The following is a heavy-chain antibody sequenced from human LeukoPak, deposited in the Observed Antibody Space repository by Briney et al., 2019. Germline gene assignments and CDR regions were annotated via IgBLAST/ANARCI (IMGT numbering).Heavy chain of an antibody. CDR2: IKQDGSEK. Sequence: GGSLRLSCAASGFTFSSYSMNWVRQAPGKGLEWVANIKQDGSEKYYVDSVKGRFTISRDNAKNSLYLQMNSLRAEDTAVYYCARGTGGATDYWGQGTLVTVSS. CDR3: ARGTGGATDY. J-gene: IGHJ4*02. D-gene: IGHD1-26*01. V-gene: IGHV3-7*01. CDR1: GFTFSSYS.